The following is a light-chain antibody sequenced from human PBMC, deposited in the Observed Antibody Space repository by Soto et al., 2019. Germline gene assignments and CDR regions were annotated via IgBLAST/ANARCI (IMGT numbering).Light chain of an antibody. Sequence: QAVVTQPPSVSAAPGQKVTISCSGSSSNIGNNYASWYQQLPGTAPKLLIYDNNKRPSGIPDRFSGSKSGTSATLGITGLQTGDEADYYCGTWDSSLSAVVFGGGTKLTVL. CDR1: SSNIGNNY. CDR2: DNN. J-gene: IGLJ2*01. CDR3: GTWDSSLSAVV. V-gene: IGLV1-51*01.